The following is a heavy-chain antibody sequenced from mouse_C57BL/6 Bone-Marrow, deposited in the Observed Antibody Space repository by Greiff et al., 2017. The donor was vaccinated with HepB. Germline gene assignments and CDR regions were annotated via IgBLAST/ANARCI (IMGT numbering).Heavy chain of an antibody. CDR2: ISDGGSYT. D-gene: IGHD1-1*01. V-gene: IGHV5-4*01. CDR1: GFTFSSYA. J-gene: IGHJ3*01. CDR3: ARRSYYYGSSKGFAY. Sequence: DVHLVESGGGLVKPGGSLKLSCAASGFTFSSYAMSWVRQTPEKRLEWVATISDGGSYTYYPDNVKGRFTISRDNAKNNLYLQMSHLKSEDTAMYYCARRSYYYGSSKGFAYWGQGTLVTVSA.